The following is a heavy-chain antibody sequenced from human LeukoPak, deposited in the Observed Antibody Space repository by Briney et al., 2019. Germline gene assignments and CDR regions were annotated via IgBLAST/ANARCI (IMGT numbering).Heavy chain of an antibody. V-gene: IGHV4-39*01. CDR3: ARRPRLEYSSSGAFDM. D-gene: IGHD6-6*01. CDR1: GGSISSSSYY. CDR2: IYHSGRT. J-gene: IGHJ3*02. Sequence: SETLSLICTVSGGSISSSSYYWGWIRQSPGKGLEWIGSIYHSGRTYYNPSLKGRLTISVDTSKNQFSLKLNSVTAADTAVYYCARRPRLEYSSSGAFDMWGQGTMVTVSS.